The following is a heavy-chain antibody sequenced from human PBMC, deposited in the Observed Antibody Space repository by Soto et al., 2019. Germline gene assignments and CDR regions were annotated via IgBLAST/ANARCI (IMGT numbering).Heavy chain of an antibody. CDR3: AKDYTVAADPSSVILFDY. D-gene: IGHD2-15*01. V-gene: IGHV3-23*01. CDR2: IIANGGT. CDR1: GFTFNHYA. J-gene: IGHJ4*02. Sequence: PGGSLRLSCAASGFTFNHYAIIFFGQAPFKGREWVSIIIANGGTFYADSVKGRFTISRDNSKNTVYLQMSSLRVEDTAIYYCAKDYTVAADPSSVILFDYWGQGALVTVSS.